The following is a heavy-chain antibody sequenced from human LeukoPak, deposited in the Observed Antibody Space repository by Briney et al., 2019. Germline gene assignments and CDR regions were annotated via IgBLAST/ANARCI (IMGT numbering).Heavy chain of an antibody. V-gene: IGHV3-21*01. Sequence: GGSLRLSCAASGFTFSSYSMNWVRQAPGKGLEWVSSISSSSSYIYHADSVKGRFTISRDNAKNSLYLQMNSLRAEDTAVYYCARDGVGATPFDYWGQGTLVTVSS. D-gene: IGHD1-26*01. CDR3: ARDGVGATPFDY. J-gene: IGHJ4*02. CDR2: ISSSSSYI. CDR1: GFTFSSYS.